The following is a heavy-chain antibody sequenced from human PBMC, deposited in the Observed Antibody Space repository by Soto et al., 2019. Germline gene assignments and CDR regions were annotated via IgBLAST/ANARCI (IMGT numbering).Heavy chain of an antibody. V-gene: IGHV1-46*01. CDR1: GYTFTSYY. D-gene: IGHD3-3*01. J-gene: IGHJ3*02. Sequence: QVQLVQSGAEVKKPGASVKVSCKASGYTFTSYYMHWVRQAPGQGLEWMGIINPSGGSTRYAQKFQGRVTMTRNTCTSTVYMELSSLRCEDTAVYYCARDVGRVDDFWSCYFDAFDIWGQGTMVTVSS. CDR3: ARDVGRVDDFWSCYFDAFDI. CDR2: INPSGGST.